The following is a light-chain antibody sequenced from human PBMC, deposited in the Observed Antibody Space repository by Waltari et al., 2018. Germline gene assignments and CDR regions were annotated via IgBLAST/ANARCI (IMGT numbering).Light chain of an antibody. CDR2: DTS. Sequence: EIVLTQSPATLSLSPGERATLSCRASQSVSIYLAWYQQKPGQAPKLLIYDTSNRATGTPARFGGRGSGTDFTLTISSLEPEDFAFYYCQQRSNWPRTFGQGTKVEI. CDR3: QQRSNWPRT. V-gene: IGKV3-11*01. J-gene: IGKJ1*01. CDR1: QSVSIY.